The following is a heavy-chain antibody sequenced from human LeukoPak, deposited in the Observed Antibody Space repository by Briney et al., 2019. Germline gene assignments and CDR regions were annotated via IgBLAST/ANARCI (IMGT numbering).Heavy chain of an antibody. CDR1: GGSISSYY. CDR3: ARFADSRTWYFDL. J-gene: IGHJ2*01. D-gene: IGHD3-22*01. Sequence: SETLSLTCTVSGGSISSYYWGWIRQPPGKGREWIGYIYYSGSTNYNPSLKSRVTISVDTSKNQFSLKLSSVAAADTAVYYCARFADSRTWYFDLWGRGTLVTVSS. CDR2: IYYSGST. V-gene: IGHV4-59*01.